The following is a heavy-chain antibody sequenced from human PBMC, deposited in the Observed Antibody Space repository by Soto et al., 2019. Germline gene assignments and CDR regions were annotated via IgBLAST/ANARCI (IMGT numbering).Heavy chain of an antibody. D-gene: IGHD6-6*01. Sequence: SETLSLTCTVSGGSISSYYWSWIRQPPGKGLEWIGYIYYSGSTNYNPSLKSRVTISVDTSKNQFSLKLSSVTAADTAVYYCARDNFQRGSSTLYGMDVWGQGTTVT. J-gene: IGHJ6*02. CDR3: ARDNFQRGSSTLYGMDV. CDR2: IYYSGST. V-gene: IGHV4-59*01. CDR1: GGSISSYY.